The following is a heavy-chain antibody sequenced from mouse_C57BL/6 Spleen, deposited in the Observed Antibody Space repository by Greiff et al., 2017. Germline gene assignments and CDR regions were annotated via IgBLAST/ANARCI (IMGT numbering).Heavy chain of an antibody. CDR1: GFTFSSYA. J-gene: IGHJ2*01. V-gene: IGHV5-4*01. D-gene: IGHD2-1*01. CDR3: ARTRYGNPFDY. Sequence: EVQRVESGGGLVKPGGSLKLSCAASGFTFSSYAMSWVRQTPEKRLEWVATISDGGSYTYYPDNVKGRFTISRDNAKNNLYLQMSHLKSEDTAMYYCARTRYGNPFDYWGQGTTLTVSS. CDR2: ISDGGSYT.